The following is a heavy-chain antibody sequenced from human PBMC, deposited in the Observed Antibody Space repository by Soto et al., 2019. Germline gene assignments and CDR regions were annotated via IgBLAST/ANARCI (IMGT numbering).Heavy chain of an antibody. CDR1: GYTFTSYG. CDR2: ISAHNGNT. Sequence: QVHLVQSGAEVKKPGASVKVSCKASGYTFTSYGITWVRQAPGQGLEWMGWISAHNGNTDYAQKLQGRVIVPRDTSTSTPYMELRSLISDDTAVYYCARGRYGDYWGQGALVTVSS. CDR3: ARGRYGDY. V-gene: IGHV1-18*01. J-gene: IGHJ4*02. D-gene: IGHD1-1*01.